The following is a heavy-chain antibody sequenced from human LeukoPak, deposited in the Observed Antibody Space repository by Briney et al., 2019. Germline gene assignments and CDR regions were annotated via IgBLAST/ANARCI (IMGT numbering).Heavy chain of an antibody. J-gene: IGHJ5*02. CDR1: GFTFSTYS. CDR2: LSSSSSTI. D-gene: IGHD2-2*01. CDR3: ARHQRYCSSTSCSSEWFDP. V-gene: IGHV3-48*01. Sequence: GGSLRLSCAASGFTFSTYSMNWVRQAPGKGLEWVSYLSSSSSTIFYADSVKGRFTISRDNSKNTLYLQMNSLRAEDTAVYYCARHQRYCSSTSCSSEWFDPWGQGTLVTVSS.